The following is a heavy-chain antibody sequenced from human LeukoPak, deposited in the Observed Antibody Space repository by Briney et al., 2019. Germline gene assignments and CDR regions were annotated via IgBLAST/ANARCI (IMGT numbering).Heavy chain of an antibody. Sequence: SETLSLTCAVYGGSFGGYYWSWIRQPPGKGLEWIGEINHSGSTNYNPSLKSRVIISVDTSKNQFSLKLSSVTAADTAVYYCARGGKGRYRSSTSCPRWAFDIWGQGTMVTVSS. CDR1: GGSFGGYY. CDR2: INHSGST. V-gene: IGHV4-34*01. CDR3: ARGGKGRYRSSTSCPRWAFDI. J-gene: IGHJ3*02. D-gene: IGHD2-2*01.